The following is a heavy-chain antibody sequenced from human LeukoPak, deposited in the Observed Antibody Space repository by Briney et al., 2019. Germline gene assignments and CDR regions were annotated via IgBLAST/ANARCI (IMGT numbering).Heavy chain of an antibody. D-gene: IGHD3-10*01. CDR1: GFTFDDYA. V-gene: IGHV3-9*01. J-gene: IGHJ5*02. CDR3: AKDGGARSGSFDP. CDR2: ISWNSGSI. Sequence: GGSLRLSCAASGFTFDDYAMHWVRQAPGKGLEWVSGISWNSGSIGYADSVKGRFTISRDNAKNSLYLQMNSLGAEDTALYYCAKDGGARSGSFDPWGQGTLVTVSS.